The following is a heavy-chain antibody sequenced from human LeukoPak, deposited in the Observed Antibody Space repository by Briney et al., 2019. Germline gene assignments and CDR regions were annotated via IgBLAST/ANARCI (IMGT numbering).Heavy chain of an antibody. J-gene: IGHJ4*02. Sequence: ASVKVSCKASGYTFTSYYMHWVRQAPGQGLEWMGWISAYNGNTNYAQKLQGRVTMTTDTSTSTAYMELRSLRSDGTAVYYCARNYYYDSSGYYALDYWGQGTLVTVSS. CDR2: ISAYNGNT. V-gene: IGHV1-18*04. CDR1: GYTFTSYY. CDR3: ARNYYYDSSGYYALDY. D-gene: IGHD3-22*01.